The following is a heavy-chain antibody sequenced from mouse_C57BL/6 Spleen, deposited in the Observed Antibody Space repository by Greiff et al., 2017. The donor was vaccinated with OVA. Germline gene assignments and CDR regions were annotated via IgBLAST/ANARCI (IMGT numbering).Heavy chain of an antibody. CDR2: IDPETGGT. CDR3: TRGYYYGSSYFDY. CDR1: GYTFTDYE. V-gene: IGHV1-15*01. D-gene: IGHD1-1*01. J-gene: IGHJ2*01. Sequence: QVQLQQSGAELVRPGASVTLSCKASGYTFTDYEMHWVKQTPVHGLEWIGAIDPETGGTAYNQKFKGKAILTADKSSSTAYMELRILTSEDSAVYYCTRGYYYGSSYFDYWGQGTTLTVSS.